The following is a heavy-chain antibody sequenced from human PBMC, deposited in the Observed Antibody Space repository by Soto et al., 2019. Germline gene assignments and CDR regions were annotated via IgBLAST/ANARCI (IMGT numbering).Heavy chain of an antibody. CDR2: MNPNSDNT. CDR3: ARGRRYYDFWSGYSRHYYYYMDV. V-gene: IGHV1-8*01. Sequence: GASVKVSCKASGYTFTSYDINWVRQATGQGLEWMGRMNPNSDNTGYAQKFKGRVTMTRNTSISTAYMELSSLRSEDTAVYYCARGRRYYDFWSGYSRHYYYYMDVWGKGTTVTVSS. D-gene: IGHD3-3*01. J-gene: IGHJ6*03. CDR1: GYTFTSYD.